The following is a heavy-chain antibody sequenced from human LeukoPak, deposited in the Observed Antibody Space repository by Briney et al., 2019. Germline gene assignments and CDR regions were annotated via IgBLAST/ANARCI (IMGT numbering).Heavy chain of an antibody. CDR3: ARGLIAVAGTSGAFDI. CDR2: MNPNSGNT. D-gene: IGHD6-19*01. Sequence: ASVKVSCKASGYTFTNYGISWVRQAPGQGLEWMGWMNPNSGNTGYAQKFQGRVTITRNTSISTAYMELSSLRSEDTAVYYCARGLIAVAGTSGAFDIWGQGTMVTVSS. J-gene: IGHJ3*02. CDR1: GYTFTNYG. V-gene: IGHV1-8*03.